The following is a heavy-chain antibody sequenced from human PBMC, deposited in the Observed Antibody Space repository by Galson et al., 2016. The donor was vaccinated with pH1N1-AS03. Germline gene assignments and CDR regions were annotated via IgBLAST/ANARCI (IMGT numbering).Heavy chain of an antibody. CDR3: ATTDGYNSYFDY. Sequence: SLRLSCAASGFSLTDYYINWIRQAPGKGLEWVAHISSGGEAIFYADPVKGRFTTSRDNAKSSVYLQIHSLRADDTAVYYCATTDGYNSYFDYWGQGTLVTVSP. CDR1: GFSLTDYY. CDR2: ISSGGEAI. V-gene: IGHV3-11*01. J-gene: IGHJ4*02. D-gene: IGHD5-24*01.